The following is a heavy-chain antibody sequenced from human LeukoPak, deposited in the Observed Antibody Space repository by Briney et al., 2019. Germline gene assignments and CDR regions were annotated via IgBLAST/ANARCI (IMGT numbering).Heavy chain of an antibody. V-gene: IGHV3-21*05. CDR3: ARVSPNTVTTLQYFDY. CDR2: ISSSSSYI. J-gene: IGHJ4*02. Sequence: GGSLRLSCAASGFTFSSYEMNWVRQTPGKGLEWVSYISSSSSYIYYADSVKGRFTISRDNAKNSLYLQMNSLRAEDTAVYYCARVSPNTVTTLQYFDYWGQGTLVTVSS. CDR1: GFTFSSYE. D-gene: IGHD4-17*01.